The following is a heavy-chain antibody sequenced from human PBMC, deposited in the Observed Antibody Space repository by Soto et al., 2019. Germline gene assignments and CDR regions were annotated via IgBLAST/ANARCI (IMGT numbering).Heavy chain of an antibody. CDR2: ISSNGGST. CDR3: EGGGGRSDY. J-gene: IGHJ4*02. Sequence: EVQLVESGGGLVQPGGSLRLSCAASGFTFSSYAMHWVRQAPGKGLEYVSAISSNGGSTYYANSVKGRFTISGDNSKNTRYLQMGSLGAEDMAVYYCEGGGGRSDYWGQGTLVTVSS. CDR1: GFTFSSYA. V-gene: IGHV3-64*01.